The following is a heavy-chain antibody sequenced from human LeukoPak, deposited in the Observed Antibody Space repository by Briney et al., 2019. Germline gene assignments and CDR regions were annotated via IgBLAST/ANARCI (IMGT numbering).Heavy chain of an antibody. D-gene: IGHD4-17*01. CDR1: GYTFTGYY. V-gene: IGHV1-2*02. CDR2: INPNSGGT. J-gene: IGHJ5*02. Sequence: ASVKVSCKASGYTFTGYYMHWVRQAPGQGLEWMGWINPNSGGTNYAQKFQGRVTMTMDTSISTAYMEPSRQRSDDTAVYYCARDHGDYEVNWFDPWGQGTLVTVSS. CDR3: ARDHGDYEVNWFDP.